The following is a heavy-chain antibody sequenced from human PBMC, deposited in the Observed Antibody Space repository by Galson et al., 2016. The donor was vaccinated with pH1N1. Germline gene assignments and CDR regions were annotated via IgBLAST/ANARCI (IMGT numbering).Heavy chain of an antibody. Sequence: QSGAEVKKPGESLKISCTGSGYDFSNYWIGWVRQMPGKGLEWMGIIYPGDSDTRYRPSFQGQVTISADKSIDTAFLQWNSLKASDTAMYYCARHRGGGGGDSYYFDYWGQGALVTVSS. CDR2: IYPGDSDT. CDR1: GYDFSNYW. V-gene: IGHV5-51*03. J-gene: IGHJ4*02. D-gene: IGHD2-21*02. CDR3: ARHRGGGGGDSYYFDY.